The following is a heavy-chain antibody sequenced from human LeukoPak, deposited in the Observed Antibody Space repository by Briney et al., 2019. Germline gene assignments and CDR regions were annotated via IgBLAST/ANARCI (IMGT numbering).Heavy chain of an antibody. J-gene: IGHJ4*02. D-gene: IGHD5-24*01. V-gene: IGHV3-30-3*01. CDR2: ISYDGSNK. Sequence: GGSLRLSRAASGFTFSSYAMHWVRQAPGKGLEWVAVISYDGSNKYYADSVKGRFTISRDNSKNLLYLQMNSLRAEDTAVYYCGTGWAVDFWGQGTLVTVSS. CDR3: GTGWAVDF. CDR1: GFTFSSYA.